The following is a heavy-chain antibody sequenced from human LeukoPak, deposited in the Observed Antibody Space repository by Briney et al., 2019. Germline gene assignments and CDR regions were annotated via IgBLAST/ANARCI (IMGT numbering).Heavy chain of an antibody. V-gene: IGHV4-59*08. CDR3: ARGPYSYDSSGAFDI. Sequence: PSETLSLTCTVYGGSISSYYWSWIPQPPGKGWGWIGYTYYSGSTNYNPSLKRGVTISVDTSKNQFPLKLSSVTAADTAVCFCARGPYSYDSSGAFDIWGQGTMVTVSS. CDR1: GGSISSYY. D-gene: IGHD3-22*01. J-gene: IGHJ3*02. CDR2: TYYSGST.